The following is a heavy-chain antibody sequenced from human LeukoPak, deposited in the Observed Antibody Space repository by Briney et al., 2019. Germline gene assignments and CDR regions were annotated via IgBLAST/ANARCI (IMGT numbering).Heavy chain of an antibody. D-gene: IGHD3-22*01. CDR3: ARDESSSGYTLYIKNY. CDR2: INPNSGGT. J-gene: IGHJ4*02. V-gene: IGHV1-2*02. CDR1: GYTFTGYY. Sequence: ASVKVSCKASGYTFTGYYMHWVRQAPGQGLEWMGWINPNSGGTNYAQKFQGRVTMTRDTSISTAYMELSRLRSDDTAVYYCARDESSSGYTLYIKNYCGQGTLVTVSS.